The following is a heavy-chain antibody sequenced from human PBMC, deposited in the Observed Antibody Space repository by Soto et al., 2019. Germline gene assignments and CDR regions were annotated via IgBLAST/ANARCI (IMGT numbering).Heavy chain of an antibody. V-gene: IGHV3-53*02. D-gene: IGHD2-2*01. CDR3: ARALPVAKGGFDP. J-gene: IGHJ5*02. Sequence: EVQLVETGGGLIQPGGSLRLSCAASGFTVSKTYMTWVRQPPGKGLECVSVIYTAGGTNYADSVKGRFIISRDNPKNTLYLQMNSLRAEDTAVYYCARALPVAKGGFDPWGQGTLVTVSS. CDR1: GFTVSKTY. CDR2: IYTAGGT.